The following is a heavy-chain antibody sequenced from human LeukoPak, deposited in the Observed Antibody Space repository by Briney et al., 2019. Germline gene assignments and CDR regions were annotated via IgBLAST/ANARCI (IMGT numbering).Heavy chain of an antibody. D-gene: IGHD3-10*01. Sequence: GGSLRLSCAASGFTFSSYAMSWVRQAPGKGLEWVSSISSSSSYIYYADSVKGRFTISRDNAKNSLYLQMNSLRAEDTAVYYCARETGLTYYYGSGSVNWFDPWGQGTLVTVSS. CDR1: GFTFSSYA. J-gene: IGHJ5*02. CDR3: ARETGLTYYYGSGSVNWFDP. CDR2: ISSSSSYI. V-gene: IGHV3-21*01.